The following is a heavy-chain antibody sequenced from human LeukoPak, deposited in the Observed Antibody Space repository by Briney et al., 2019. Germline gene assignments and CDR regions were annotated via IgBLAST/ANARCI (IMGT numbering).Heavy chain of an antibody. CDR3: ARVAVAGDNWFAP. CDR2: INAGNGNT. D-gene: IGHD6-19*01. J-gene: IGHJ5*02. CDR1: GYTFTSYG. V-gene: IGHV1-3*01. Sequence: AASVKVSCKASGYTFTSYGISWVRQAPGQRLEWMGWINAGNGNTKYSQKFQGRVTITRDTSASTAYMELSSLRSEDTAVYYCARVAVAGDNWFAPWGQGTLVTVSS.